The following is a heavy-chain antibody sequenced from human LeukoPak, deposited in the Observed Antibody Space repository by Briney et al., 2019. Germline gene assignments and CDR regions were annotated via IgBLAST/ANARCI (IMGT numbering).Heavy chain of an antibody. Sequence: GGSLRLSCAASGFTFSSYGMHWVRQAPGKGLEWVAVIWYDGSNKYYADSVKGRFTISRDNAKNSLYLQMNSLRAEDTALYYCARVLEVAGNPELGGYYYYYMDVWGKGTTVTVSS. J-gene: IGHJ6*03. CDR3: ARVLEVAGNPELGGYYYYYMDV. CDR1: GFTFSSYG. V-gene: IGHV3-33*01. CDR2: IWYDGSNK. D-gene: IGHD6-19*01.